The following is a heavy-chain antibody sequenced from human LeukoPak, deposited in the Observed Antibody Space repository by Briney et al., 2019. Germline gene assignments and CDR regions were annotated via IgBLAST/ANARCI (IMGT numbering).Heavy chain of an antibody. CDR1: GGSFSGYY. V-gene: IGHV4-34*01. CDR2: INHSGST. D-gene: IGHD3-22*01. CDR3: ARARSYYYDSSGPRDGLDY. Sequence: SETLSLTCAVYGGSFSGYYWSWIRQPPGKGLEWIGEINHSGSTNYNPSLKSRVTISVDTSKNQFSLKLSSVTAADTAVYYCARARSYYYDSSGPRDGLDYWGQGTLVTVSS. J-gene: IGHJ4*02.